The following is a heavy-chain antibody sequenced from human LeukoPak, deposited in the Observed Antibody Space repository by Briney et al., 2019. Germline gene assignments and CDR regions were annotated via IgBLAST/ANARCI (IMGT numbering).Heavy chain of an antibody. D-gene: IGHD4-11*01. CDR3: ARYYSNSLDY. CDR2: VWYDGSNK. CDR1: GFTFSNYG. J-gene: IGHJ4*02. V-gene: IGHV3-33*01. Sequence: PGGSLRLSCAASGFTFSNYGMHWVRQAPGKGLEWVAVVWYDGSNKYCADSVKGRFTISRDNSKNMLYLQMSSLRAEDTAVYYCARYYSNSLDYWGQGTLVTVSS.